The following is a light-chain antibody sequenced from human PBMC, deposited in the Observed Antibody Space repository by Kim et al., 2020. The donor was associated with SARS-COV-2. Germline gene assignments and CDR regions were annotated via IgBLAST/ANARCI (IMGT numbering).Light chain of an antibody. Sequence: DIVMTQSPDSLAVSLGERATINCKSSQSVLFSSNNKNYLAWYQQKPGQTPKLIIYWASTRESGVPDRLSGSGSGTDFTLTISSLQAEDVAVDYCQQYYTTPWTFGQGTKVDIK. J-gene: IGKJ1*01. CDR2: WAS. CDR3: QQYYTTPWT. CDR1: QSVLFSSNNKNY. V-gene: IGKV4-1*01.